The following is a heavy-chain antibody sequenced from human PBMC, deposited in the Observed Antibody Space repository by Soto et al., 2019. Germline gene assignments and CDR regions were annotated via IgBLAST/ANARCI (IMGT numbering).Heavy chain of an antibody. V-gene: IGHV5-51*01. CDR1: GYTFANSW. J-gene: IGHJ6*02. CDR2: IYPGDSDT. Sequence: LGESLKISCKGSGYTFANSWIGWVRQTPGKGLGWMGIIYPGDSDTRYSPSFQGQVTISADKSISTAYLQWSRLKASDTAVYYCASPTQPAYYYYGMDVWGQGTAVTVSS. CDR3: ASPTQPAYYYYGMDV.